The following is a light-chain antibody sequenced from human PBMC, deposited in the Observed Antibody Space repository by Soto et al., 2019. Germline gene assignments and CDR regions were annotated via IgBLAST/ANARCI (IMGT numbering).Light chain of an antibody. J-gene: IGKJ1*01. CDR1: QSVSSH. CDR2: DAS. CDR3: QQRSNWPWT. Sequence: EIVLTQSPATLSLSPGERATLSCRASQSVSSHLAWYQHKSGQAPRLLIYDASTRATGIPVRFSGSGSGTDFTLTISTLEPEDFAVYYYQQRSNWPWTFGQGTKVEVK. V-gene: IGKV3-11*01.